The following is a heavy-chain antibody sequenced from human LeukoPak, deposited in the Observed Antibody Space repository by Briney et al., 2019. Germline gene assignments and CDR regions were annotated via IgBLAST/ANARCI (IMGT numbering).Heavy chain of an antibody. CDR1: GGSISSYY. D-gene: IGHD6-13*01. Sequence: SETLSLTCTVPGGSISSYYWSWIRQPPGKGLEWIGYIYYSGRTNYNPSLKSRATISADRSKDQFSLKMSSVTAADTAVYYCAGEAKPAAGTQLDYWGQGALVTVSS. CDR2: IYYSGRT. CDR3: AGEAKPAAGTQLDY. J-gene: IGHJ4*02. V-gene: IGHV4-59*01.